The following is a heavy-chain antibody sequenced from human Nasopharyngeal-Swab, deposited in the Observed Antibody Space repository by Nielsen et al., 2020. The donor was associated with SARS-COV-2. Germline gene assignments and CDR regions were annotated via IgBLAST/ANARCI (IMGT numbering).Heavy chain of an antibody. CDR1: GGSISSYY. CDR2: IYYSGST. CDR3: ARGARVQLVRTGWFDP. Sequence: SETLSLTCTVSGGSISSYYWSWIRQPPGKGLEWIGYIYYSGSTYYNPSLKSRVTISVDTSKNQFSLKLSSVTAADTAVYYCARGARVQLVRTGWFDPWGQGTLVTVSS. J-gene: IGHJ5*02. D-gene: IGHD6-6*01. V-gene: IGHV4-59*04.